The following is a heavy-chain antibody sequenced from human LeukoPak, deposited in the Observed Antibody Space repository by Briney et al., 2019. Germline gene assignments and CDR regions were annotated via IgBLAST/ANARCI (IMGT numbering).Heavy chain of an antibody. CDR1: GFTVSSNY. V-gene: IGHV3-53*01. D-gene: IGHD1-26*01. Sequence: GGSLRLSCAASGFTVSSNYMSWVRQAPGKGLEWVSVIYSGGSTYYADSVKGRFTISRDNSKNTLYLQMNSLRAEDTAVYYCARMNLGATTGFDYWGQGTLVTVPS. CDR3: ARMNLGATTGFDY. CDR2: IYSGGST. J-gene: IGHJ4*02.